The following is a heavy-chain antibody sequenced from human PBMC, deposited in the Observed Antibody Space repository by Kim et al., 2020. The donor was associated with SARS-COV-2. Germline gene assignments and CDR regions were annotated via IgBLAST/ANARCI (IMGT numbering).Heavy chain of an antibody. Sequence: GGSLRLSCAASGFTFSSYTMHWVRQAPGRGLEWVAVILDDGSESYYANSVEGRFTVSRDNSKDTLYLQLNTLRPEDTAVYYCARRIPTPGTLQWGQGTLVIVSS. CDR2: ILDDGSES. CDR3: ARRIPTPGTLQ. D-gene: IGHD6-13*01. V-gene: IGHV3-30*04. J-gene: IGHJ4*02. CDR1: GFTFSSYT.